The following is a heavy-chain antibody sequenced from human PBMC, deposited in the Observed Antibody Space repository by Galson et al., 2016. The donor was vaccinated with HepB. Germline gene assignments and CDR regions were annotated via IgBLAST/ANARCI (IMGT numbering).Heavy chain of an antibody. D-gene: IGHD2-2*01. V-gene: IGHV4-39*01. CDR2: IYESGST. J-gene: IGHJ3*02. Sequence: SETLSLTCTVSGGSISSSSYYWGWIRQPPGKGLEWIGSIYESGSTNYNPSLKSRVTISVETSKSQLSLKLSSVTAADTAVFYCARIVGYCLSNSCSGALAFDIWGQGTMVTVSS. CDR3: ARIVGYCLSNSCSGALAFDI. CDR1: GGSISSSSYY.